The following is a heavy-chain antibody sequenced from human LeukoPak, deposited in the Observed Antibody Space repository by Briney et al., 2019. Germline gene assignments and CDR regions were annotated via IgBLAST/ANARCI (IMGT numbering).Heavy chain of an antibody. D-gene: IGHD3-9*01. CDR2: IYYSGST. CDR3: ASRNDILTGYVFDF. J-gene: IGHJ4*02. Sequence: SETLSLTCTVSGGSISSSSYYWGWIRQPPGKGMEWIGSIYYSGSTSYNPSLKCRVTISVDTSKNQFSLKLTSVTAADTAVYYCASRNDILTGYVFDFWGQGTLVTVSS. V-gene: IGHV4-39*01. CDR1: GGSISSSSYY.